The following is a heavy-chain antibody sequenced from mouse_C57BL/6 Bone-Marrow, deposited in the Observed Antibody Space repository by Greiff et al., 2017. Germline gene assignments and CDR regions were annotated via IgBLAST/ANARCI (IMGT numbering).Heavy chain of an antibody. V-gene: IGHV5-6*01. J-gene: IGHJ3*01. CDR1: GFTFSSYG. D-gene: IGHD2-4*01. CDR2: ISSGGSYT. CDR3: ARLGLRQFAY. Sequence: EVHLVESGGDLVKPGGSLKLSCAASGFTFSSYGMSWVRQTPDKRLEWVATISSGGSYTYYPDRVKGRFTISRDNAKNTLYLQMSRLKSEDTAMYYCARLGLRQFAYWGQGTLVTVSA.